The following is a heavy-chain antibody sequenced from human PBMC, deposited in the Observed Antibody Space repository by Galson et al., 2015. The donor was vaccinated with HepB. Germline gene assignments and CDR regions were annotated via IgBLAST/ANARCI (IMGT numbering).Heavy chain of an antibody. D-gene: IGHD4-17*01. Sequence: SVKVSCKASGYTFSSYYMHWVRQAPGQGLEWMGIINPSSGGTAYAQKLQGRVTMTRDTSTSTVYMEVSSLRSEDTAVYYCARAGTTIQSQNYYYYGMDVWGQGTTVTVSS. CDR3: ARAGTTIQSQNYYYYGMDV. CDR2: INPSSGGT. CDR1: GYTFSSYY. V-gene: IGHV1-46*04. J-gene: IGHJ6*02.